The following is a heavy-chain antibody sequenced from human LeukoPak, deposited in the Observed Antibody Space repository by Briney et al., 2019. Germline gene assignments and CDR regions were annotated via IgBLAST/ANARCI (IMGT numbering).Heavy chain of an antibody. V-gene: IGHV1-8*01. CDR1: GYTFTSYD. CDR2: MNPNSGNT. D-gene: IGHD3-22*01. J-gene: IGHJ6*02. CDR3: ARDQGSQYYYDSSGYGADYYYYGMDV. Sequence: ASVKVSCKASGYTFTSYDINWVRQATGQGLEWMGWMNPNSGNTGYAQKFQGRVTMTTDTSTSTAYMELRSLRSDDTAVYYCARDQGSQYYYDSSGYGADYYYYGMDVWGQGTTVTVSS.